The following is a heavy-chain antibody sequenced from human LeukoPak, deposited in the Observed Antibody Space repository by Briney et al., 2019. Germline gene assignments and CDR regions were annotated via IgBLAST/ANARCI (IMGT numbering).Heavy chain of an antibody. CDR2: IVGETVGGRT. Sequence: KAGGSLRLSCAASSITFTKAWMNWVRQAPGKGLEWVARIVGETVGGRTDYAASVKGRFTISRDDSKSTLFLQMSSLKIEDTAVYYCATSITTPGAFDIWGQGVLVTVSS. V-gene: IGHV3-15*07. D-gene: IGHD1-1*01. CDR3: ATSITTPGAFDI. CDR1: SITFTKAW. J-gene: IGHJ4*02.